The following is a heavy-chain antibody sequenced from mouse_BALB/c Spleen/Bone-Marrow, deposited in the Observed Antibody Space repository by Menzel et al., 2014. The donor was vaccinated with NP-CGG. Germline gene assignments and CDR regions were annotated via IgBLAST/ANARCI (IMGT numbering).Heavy chain of an antibody. CDR2: INPDSSTI. J-gene: IGHJ3*01. CDR1: GVDFSRYW. V-gene: IGHV4-1*02. CDR3: SRLGYYGGFAY. Sequence: CEASGVDFSRYWMGWVRQAPGKGLEWIGEINPDSSTINYTPSLKDKFIISRDNAKNTLYLQMSKVRSEDTALYYCSRLGYYGGFAYWGQGTLVTVSA. D-gene: IGHD2-3*01.